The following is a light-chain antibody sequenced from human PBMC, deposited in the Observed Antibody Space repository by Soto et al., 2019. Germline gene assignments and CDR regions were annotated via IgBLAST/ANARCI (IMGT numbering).Light chain of an antibody. Sequence: QSALTQPASVSGSPGQSITISCTGTSSDVGGYNFVSWYQHHPGKAPKLIIYEVSNRPSGVSNRFSASKSGNTASLTIFGLQAEDEADYYCSSYTNSSTLVVFGGGTKLTVL. CDR3: SSYTNSSTLVV. J-gene: IGLJ2*01. V-gene: IGLV2-14*01. CDR2: EVS. CDR1: SSDVGGYNF.